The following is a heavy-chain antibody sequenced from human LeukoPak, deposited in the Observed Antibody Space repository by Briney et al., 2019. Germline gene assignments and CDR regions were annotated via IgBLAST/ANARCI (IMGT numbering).Heavy chain of an antibody. CDR3: ANLLLEIAVGSGVHGRDV. J-gene: IGHJ6*02. CDR1: GYTLTELS. D-gene: IGHD2-2*01. Sequence: GASVKVSCKVSGYTLTELSMHWVRQAPGKGLEWMGGFDPADGETIYAQKLQGRVSMTEDTSTDTAYMELSSLRSEDTAVYYCANLLLEIAVGSGVHGRDVWGQGTTVTVSS. V-gene: IGHV1-24*01. CDR2: FDPADGET.